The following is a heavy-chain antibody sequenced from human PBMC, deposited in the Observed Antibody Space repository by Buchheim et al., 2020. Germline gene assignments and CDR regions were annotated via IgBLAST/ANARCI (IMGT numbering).Heavy chain of an antibody. J-gene: IGHJ6*03. CDR1: GYTFSNYY. D-gene: IGHD2-2*02. CDR2: VNPSGGGT. Sequence: QVQLVQSGAEVKKPGASVEVSCKASGYTFSNYYIHWVRQAPGQGLEWMGIVNPSGGGTSYPQKFQGRVTMTRDTSTSTVYMELSSLRSEDTAVYYCARGGGDIVVVPASIHVHYLDVWGKGTT. V-gene: IGHV1-46*01. CDR3: ARGGGDIVVVPASIHVHYLDV.